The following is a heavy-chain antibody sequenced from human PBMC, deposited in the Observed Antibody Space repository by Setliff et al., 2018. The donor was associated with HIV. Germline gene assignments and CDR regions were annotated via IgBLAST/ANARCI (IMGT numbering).Heavy chain of an antibody. J-gene: IGHJ4*01. V-gene: IGHV1-46*01. Sequence: ASVKVSCKASGYTFTSYAMNWVRQAPGQGLEWMGMINPSGASTSYAQKFQGRVTMTRDTSTSTVYMELSSLRAEDTAVYYCARVGSYWTQFDYWGQGTLVTVSS. D-gene: IGHD2-15*01. CDR1: GYTFTSYA. CDR2: INPSGAST. CDR3: ARVGSYWTQFDY.